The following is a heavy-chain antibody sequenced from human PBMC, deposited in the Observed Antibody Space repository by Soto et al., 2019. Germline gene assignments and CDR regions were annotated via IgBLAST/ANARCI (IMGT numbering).Heavy chain of an antibody. CDR1: GGSISSYY. CDR2: IYYSGST. J-gene: IGHJ6*02. D-gene: IGHD3-10*01. Sequence: QVQLQESGPGLVKPSETLTLTCTVSGGSISSYYWSWIRQPPGKGLEWIGYIYYSGSTNYNPSLKSRVTISVDTSKNQFSLKLSSVTAADTAVYYCARTGVFGSGSYYHYYYYGMDVWGQGTTVTVSS. CDR3: ARTGVFGSGSYYHYYYYGMDV. V-gene: IGHV4-59*01.